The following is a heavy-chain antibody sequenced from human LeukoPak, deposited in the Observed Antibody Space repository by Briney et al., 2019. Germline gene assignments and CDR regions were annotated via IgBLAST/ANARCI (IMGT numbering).Heavy chain of an antibody. D-gene: IGHD1-26*01. CDR1: GYTFTSYG. CDR2: ISAYNGNT. J-gene: IGHJ5*02. V-gene: IGHV1-18*01. Sequence: GASVKVSCKXSGYTFTSYGISWVRQAPGQGLERMGWISAYNGNTNYAQKLQGRVTMTTDTSTSTAYMELRSLRSDDTAVYYCARDSPEIVGATSWFDPWGQGTLVTVSS. CDR3: ARDSPEIVGATSWFDP.